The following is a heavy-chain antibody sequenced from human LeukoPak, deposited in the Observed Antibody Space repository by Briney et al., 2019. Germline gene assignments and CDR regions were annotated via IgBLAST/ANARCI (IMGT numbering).Heavy chain of an antibody. V-gene: IGHV3-21*01. Sequence: ETLSLTCAVSGGSISSGGYSWSWIRQPPGKGLEWVSSISSTSRSIYYADSVKGRFTISRDNSKNSLYLQMNSLRAEDTAVYYCARMRVGFGRLSGWSAFDVWGQGTLVTVSS. D-gene: IGHD6-19*01. J-gene: IGHJ3*01. CDR2: ISSTSRSI. CDR3: ARMRVGFGRLSGWSAFDV. CDR1: GGSISSGGYS.